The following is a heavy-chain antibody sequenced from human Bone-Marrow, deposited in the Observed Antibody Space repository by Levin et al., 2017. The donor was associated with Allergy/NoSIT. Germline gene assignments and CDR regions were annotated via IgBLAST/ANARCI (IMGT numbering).Heavy chain of an antibody. D-gene: IGHD3-3*01. CDR2: FDPEDGET. V-gene: IGHV1-24*01. CDR3: ATGFPRPRPFDY. J-gene: IGHJ4*02. Sequence: ASVKVSCKVSGYTLTELSMHWVRQAPGKGLEWMGGFDPEDGETIYAQKFQGRVTMTEDTSTDTAYMELSSLRSEDTAVYYCATGFPRPRPFDYWGQGTLVTVSS. CDR1: GYTLTELS.